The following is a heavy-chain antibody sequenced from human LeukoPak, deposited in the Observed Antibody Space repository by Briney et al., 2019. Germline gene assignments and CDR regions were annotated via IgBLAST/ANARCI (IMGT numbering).Heavy chain of an antibody. D-gene: IGHD6-19*01. Sequence: GGSLRLSCAASGFTVSSYYMSWVRQAPGKGLEWVSVIYSGGSTYYADSVKGRFTISRDNSKNTLYLQMNSLRAEDTAVYYCARDEAVATRGSFDYWGQGTLVTVSS. CDR3: ARDEAVATRGSFDY. V-gene: IGHV3-66*02. J-gene: IGHJ4*02. CDR2: IYSGGST. CDR1: GFTVSSYY.